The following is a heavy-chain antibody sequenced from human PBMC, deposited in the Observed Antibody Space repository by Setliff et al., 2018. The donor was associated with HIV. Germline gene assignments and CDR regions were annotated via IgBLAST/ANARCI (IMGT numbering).Heavy chain of an antibody. V-gene: IGHV4-59*08. Sequence: SETLSLTCTVSGGSISNYYWSWIRQPPGKGLEWIGYIYYSGSTTYNPSLESRVTISLDTSKNQFSLEVSSVTAADTAIYYCTRFAWGMNWFDPWGQGTLVTVSS. CDR3: TRFAWGMNWFDP. CDR2: IYYSGST. J-gene: IGHJ5*02. D-gene: IGHD7-27*01. CDR1: GGSISNYY.